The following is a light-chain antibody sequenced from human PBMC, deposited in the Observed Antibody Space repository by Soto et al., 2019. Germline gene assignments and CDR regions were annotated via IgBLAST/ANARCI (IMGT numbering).Light chain of an antibody. V-gene: IGKV3-20*01. CDR1: HSIINY. CDR3: QQYGGSVPIT. J-gene: IGKJ5*01. Sequence: EIVLTQSPATLSLSPGERATLSCRASHSIINYLAWYQQKPGQAPRLLISGASSRATGIPDRFSGSGSGTDFSLTISRLEPEDFAVYYCQQYGGSVPITFGQGTRLDIK. CDR2: GAS.